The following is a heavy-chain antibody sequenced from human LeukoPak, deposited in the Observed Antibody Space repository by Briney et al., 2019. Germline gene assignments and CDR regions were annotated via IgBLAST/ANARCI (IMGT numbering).Heavy chain of an antibody. CDR1: GYTFTSYG. J-gene: IGHJ6*02. D-gene: IGHD5-24*01. CDR2: ISAYNGNT. Sequence: WASVKVSCKASGYTFTSYGISWVRQAPGRGLEWMGWISAYNGNTNYAQKLQGRVTMTTDTSTSTAYMELRSLRSDDTAVYYCARPRSGGYNYGDYYYYGMDVWGQGTTVTVSS. CDR3: ARPRSGGYNYGDYYYYGMDV. V-gene: IGHV1-18*01.